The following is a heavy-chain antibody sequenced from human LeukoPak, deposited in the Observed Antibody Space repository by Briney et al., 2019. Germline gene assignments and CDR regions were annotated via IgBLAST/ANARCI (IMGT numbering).Heavy chain of an antibody. Sequence: GGSLRLSCAASGFTFSSYWMNWARQAPGKGLEWVASINHNGNVNYYVDSVKGRFTISRDNAKNSLYLQMSNLRADDTAVYYCAKDGGSGWAFDSWGQGTLVTVSS. CDR2: INHNGNVN. V-gene: IGHV3-7*03. J-gene: IGHJ4*02. D-gene: IGHD6-19*01. CDR3: AKDGGSGWAFDS. CDR1: GFTFSSYW.